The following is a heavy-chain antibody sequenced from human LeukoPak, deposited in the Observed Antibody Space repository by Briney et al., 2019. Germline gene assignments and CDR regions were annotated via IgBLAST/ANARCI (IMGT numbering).Heavy chain of an antibody. D-gene: IGHD3-22*01. CDR1: GFTFSSYW. CDR3: ARDYYYDSSAFYYYMVV. CDR2: VKQDGSEK. J-gene: IGHJ6*03. V-gene: IGHV3-7*01. Sequence: GGSLRLSCAASGFTFSSYWMSCVRQAPGKGLEGVANVKQDGSEKYYVDSVKGRFTISRDNAKNPLYLQMNSLRAEDPAVYYCARDYYYDSSAFYYYMVVWGKGTTVTVSS.